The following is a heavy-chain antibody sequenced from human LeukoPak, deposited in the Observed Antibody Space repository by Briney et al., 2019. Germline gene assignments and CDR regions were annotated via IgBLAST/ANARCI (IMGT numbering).Heavy chain of an antibody. D-gene: IGHD5-18*01. CDR3: ARDRGYSYGYVY. CDR1: GGSISSYY. J-gene: IGHJ4*02. CDR2: IYTSGST. Sequence: SETLSLTCTVSGGSISSYYWSWIRQPPGKGLEWIGYIYTSGSTNYNPSLKSRVTISVDTSKNQFSLKLSSVTAADTAVYYCARDRGYSYGYVYWGQGTLVTVSS. V-gene: IGHV4-4*08.